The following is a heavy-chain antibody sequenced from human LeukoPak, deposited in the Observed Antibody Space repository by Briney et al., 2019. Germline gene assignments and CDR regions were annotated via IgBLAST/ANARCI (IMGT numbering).Heavy chain of an antibody. CDR2: IYYSGST. V-gene: IGHV4-31*03. Sequence: SETLSLTCTVSGGSISSGGYYWSWIRQHPGKGLEWIVYIYYSGSTYYNPSLKSRVTISVNTSKNQFSLKLSSVTAADTAVYYCARGGMASITFPPAFDYWGQGTLVTVSS. CDR1: GGSISSGGYY. CDR3: ARGGMASITFPPAFDY. D-gene: IGHD5-24*01. J-gene: IGHJ4*02.